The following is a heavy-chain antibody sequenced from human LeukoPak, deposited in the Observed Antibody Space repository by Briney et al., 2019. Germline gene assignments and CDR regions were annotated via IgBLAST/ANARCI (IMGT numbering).Heavy chain of an antibody. J-gene: IGHJ4*02. D-gene: IGHD2-8*02. V-gene: IGHV1-46*01. Sequence: ASVKVSCKASGYTFTNYYMHWVRQAPGQGLEWMGLINPTGISTNYAQKFRGRVTMTRDTSTTTVYMELSSLRSDDTAVYYCAREESGGHFDYWGQGTLVTVSS. CDR2: INPTGIST. CDR3: AREESGGHFDY. CDR1: GYTFTNYY.